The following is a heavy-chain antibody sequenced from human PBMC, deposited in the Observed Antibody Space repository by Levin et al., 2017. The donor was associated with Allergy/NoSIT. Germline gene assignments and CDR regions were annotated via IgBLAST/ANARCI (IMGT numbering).Heavy chain of an antibody. D-gene: IGHD3-22*01. CDR2: IYYSGST. J-gene: IGHJ4*02. CDR3: ARAQASSGYYSGTYYFDY. Sequence: SETLSLTCTVSGGSISSSSYYWGWIRQPPGKGLEWIGSIYYSGSTYYNPSLKSRVTISVDTSKNQFSLKLSSVTAADTAVYYCARAQASSGYYSGTYYFDYWGQGTLVTVSS. V-gene: IGHV4-39*07. CDR1: GGSISSSSYY.